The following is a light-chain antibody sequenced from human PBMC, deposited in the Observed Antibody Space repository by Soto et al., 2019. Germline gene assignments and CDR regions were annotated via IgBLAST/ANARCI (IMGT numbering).Light chain of an antibody. CDR1: SGQSNYA. CDR3: QTWGPGIRV. J-gene: IGLJ2*01. CDR2: VNNDGSH. Sequence: QPVLTQSPSASASLGASVKLTCTLSSGQSNYAIAWHQLQPGRGPRFLMRVNNDGSHIKGDGIPDRFSGSSSGAERYLIISSLQAEDEADFYCQTWGPGIRVFGGATNLTVL. V-gene: IGLV4-69*01.